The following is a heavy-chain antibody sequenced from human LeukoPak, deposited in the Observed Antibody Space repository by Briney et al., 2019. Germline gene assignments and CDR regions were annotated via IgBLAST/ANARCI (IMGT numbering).Heavy chain of an antibody. CDR3: ARGKYYYYYYGMDV. CDR1: GYTFTGYY. CDR2: INPNSGGT. Sequence: GASVKVSCKASGYTFTGYYMHWVRQAPGQGLEWMGWINPNSGGTNYAQKFQGRVTMTRDTSISTAYMELSRLRSDDTAVYYCARGKYYYYYYGMDVWGQGTTVTVSS. J-gene: IGHJ6*02. D-gene: IGHD3-10*01. V-gene: IGHV1-2*02.